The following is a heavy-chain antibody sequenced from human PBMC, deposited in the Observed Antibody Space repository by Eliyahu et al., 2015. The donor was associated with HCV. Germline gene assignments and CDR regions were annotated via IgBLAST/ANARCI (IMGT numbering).Heavy chain of an antibody. D-gene: IGHD3-22*01. V-gene: IGHV1-18*01. CDR1: GYTFDXYG. CDR2: IXPHNGNG. CDR3: ARDFIPYYYDSSGYYGD. J-gene: IGHJ4*02. Sequence: QVQLVQSGAEVKKPGASVKVSCKASGYTFDXYGISWVRQAPGQGLEWMGWIXPHNGNGNYXQQFQGRVTMTRDTSTSTAYMELRSLRSDDTAAYYCARDFIPYYYDSSGYYGDWGQGTLVTVSS.